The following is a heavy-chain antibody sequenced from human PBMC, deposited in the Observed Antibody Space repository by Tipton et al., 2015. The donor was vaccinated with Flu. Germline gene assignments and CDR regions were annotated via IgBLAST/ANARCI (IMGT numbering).Heavy chain of an antibody. CDR3: ARDYFMVRGFPWFDP. D-gene: IGHD3-10*01. J-gene: IGHJ5*02. Sequence: AASGFTFSSYSMNWVRQAPGKGLEWVSSISSSSSYIYYADSVKGRFTISRDNAKNSLYLQMNSLRAEDTAVYYCARDYFMVRGFPWFDPWGQGTLVPVSS. V-gene: IGHV3-21*01. CDR2: ISSSSSYI. CDR1: GFTFSSYS.